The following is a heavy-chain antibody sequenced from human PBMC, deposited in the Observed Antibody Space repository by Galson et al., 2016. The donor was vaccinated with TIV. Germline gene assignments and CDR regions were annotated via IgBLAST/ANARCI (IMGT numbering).Heavy chain of an antibody. J-gene: IGHJ4*02. V-gene: IGHV2-70*11. CDR2: IDWDDDK. CDR1: GSSLNTDGMC. CDR3: ARISGYYDHSGHFIPRSFDY. D-gene: IGHD3-22*01. Sequence: PALVKPTQTLTLTCTFSGSSLNTDGMCVNWIRQPPGKALEWLARIDWDDDKSYTSSLKTRLTISKDTSKNQVVLRMTNMDPVDTATYYCARISGYYDHSGHFIPRSFDYWGQGTPVTVSS.